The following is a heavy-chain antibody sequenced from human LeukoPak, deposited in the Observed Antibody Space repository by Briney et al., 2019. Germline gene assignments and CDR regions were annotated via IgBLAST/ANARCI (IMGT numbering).Heavy chain of an antibody. CDR2: INANTGNP. CDR3: AREIAAAGGLDAFDI. D-gene: IGHD6-13*01. CDR1: GYTFTSYA. J-gene: IGHJ3*02. Sequence: ASVKVSCKASGYTFTSYAMNWVRQAPGQGLEWMGWINANTGNPTYAQGFTGRFVFSLDTSVSTAYLQISSLKAEDTAVYYCAREIAAAGGLDAFDIWGQGTMVTVSS. V-gene: IGHV7-4-1*02.